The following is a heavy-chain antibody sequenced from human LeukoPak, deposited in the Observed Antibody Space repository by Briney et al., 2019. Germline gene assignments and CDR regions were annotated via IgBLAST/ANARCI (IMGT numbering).Heavy chain of an antibody. D-gene: IGHD3-9*01. J-gene: IGHJ4*02. Sequence: GASVKVSCKASGYTFTSYGISWVRQAPGQGLEWMGWISAYNGNTNYAQKLQGRVTMTTDTSTSTAYMELRSLRSDDTAVYYCARDQEYYDILTGYSMGDYWGQGTLVTVSS. V-gene: IGHV1-18*01. CDR1: GYTFTSYG. CDR2: ISAYNGNT. CDR3: ARDQEYYDILTGYSMGDY.